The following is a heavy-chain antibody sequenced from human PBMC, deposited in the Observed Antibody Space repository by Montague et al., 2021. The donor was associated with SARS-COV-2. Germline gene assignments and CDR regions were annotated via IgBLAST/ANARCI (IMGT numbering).Heavy chain of an antibody. CDR1: AFTFTSYS. J-gene: IGHJ6*02. V-gene: IGHV3-30*04. CDR2: IFYDGSNQ. CDR3: ARVYGSHWPPNYAMDV. Sequence: SLRLSCAASAFTFTSYSLHWVRQAPGQGLVWVAIIFYDGSNQYYAASVKGRFTISRDNSKNTVYLQMNSLRPEDTAVYYCARVYGSHWPPNYAMDVWGQGTTVTVYS. D-gene: IGHD6-13*01.